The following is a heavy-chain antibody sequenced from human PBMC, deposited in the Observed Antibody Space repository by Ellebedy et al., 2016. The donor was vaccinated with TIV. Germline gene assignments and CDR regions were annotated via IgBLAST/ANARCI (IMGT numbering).Heavy chain of an antibody. CDR3: ARDRDGSSSSDFQH. CDR1: GFAFTSYG. V-gene: IGHV1-18*04. CDR2: ISAYNGKT. D-gene: IGHD6-6*01. Sequence: AASVKVSCKASGFAFTSYGFSWVRQAPGQGLEWMGWISAYNGKTNYAQKFQGRVTMTRDTSTSTAYMELRSLRSDDTAVYYCARDRDGSSSSDFQHWGPGTLVTVSS. J-gene: IGHJ1*01.